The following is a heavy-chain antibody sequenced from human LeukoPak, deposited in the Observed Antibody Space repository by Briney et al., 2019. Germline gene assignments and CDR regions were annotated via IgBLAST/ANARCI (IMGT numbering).Heavy chain of an antibody. CDR1: GFTFSSYA. J-gene: IGHJ5*02. CDR3: ARDFTGCSGGSCYPYNWFDP. V-gene: IGHV3-23*01. D-gene: IGHD2-15*01. Sequence: PGGSLRLSCAASGFTFSSYAMSWVRQAPGKGLEWVSVINDSGGSTYYADSVKGRFTISRDNAKNSLYLQMNSLRAEDTAVYYCARDFTGCSGGSCYPYNWFDPWGQGTLVTVSS. CDR2: INDSGGST.